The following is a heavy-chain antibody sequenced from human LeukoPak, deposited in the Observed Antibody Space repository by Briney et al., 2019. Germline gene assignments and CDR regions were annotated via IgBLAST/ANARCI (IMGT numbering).Heavy chain of an antibody. CDR2: INPSGGST. D-gene: IGHD2-2*01. V-gene: IGHV1-46*01. CDR1: GYTFTSYY. Sequence: SVXVSCKASGYTFTSYYMHWVRQAPGQGLEWMGXINPSGGSTSYAQKFQGRVTMTRDTSTSTVYMELSSLRSEDTAVYYCASDLGYCSSTSCDDGDYWGQGTLVTVSS. CDR3: ASDLGYCSSTSCDDGDY. J-gene: IGHJ4*02.